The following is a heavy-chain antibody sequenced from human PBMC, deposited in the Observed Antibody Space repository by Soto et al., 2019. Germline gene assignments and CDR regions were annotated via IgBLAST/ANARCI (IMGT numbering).Heavy chain of an antibody. Sequence: PSETLSLTCAVSGGSISSGGYSWGWIRQPPGKGLEWIGYIYHSGSTYYNPSLKSRVTISVDRSKNQFSLKLSSVTAADTAVYYCAREARCSGGSCRHAFDIWGQGTMVTVSS. CDR3: AREARCSGGSCRHAFDI. CDR1: GGSISSGGYS. V-gene: IGHV4-30-2*01. J-gene: IGHJ3*02. D-gene: IGHD2-15*01. CDR2: IYHSGST.